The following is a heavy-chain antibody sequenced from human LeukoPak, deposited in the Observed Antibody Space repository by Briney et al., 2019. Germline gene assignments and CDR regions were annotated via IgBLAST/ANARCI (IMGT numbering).Heavy chain of an antibody. V-gene: IGHV3-73*01. D-gene: IGHD5-24*01. J-gene: IGHJ6*03. CDR1: GFTFSGSA. CDR2: IRSKANSYAT. Sequence: GGSLRLSCAASGFTFSGSAMHWVRQASGKGLEWVGRIRSKANSYATAYAASVKGRFTISRDDSKNTAYLQMNSLKTEDTAVYYCTSFEEMATRYYYYMDVWGKGTTVTISS. CDR3: TSFEEMATRYYYYMDV.